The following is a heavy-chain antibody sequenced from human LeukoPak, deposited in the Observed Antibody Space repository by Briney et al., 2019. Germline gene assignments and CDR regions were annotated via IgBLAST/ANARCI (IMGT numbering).Heavy chain of an antibody. V-gene: IGHV3-74*01. Sequence: GGSLRLSCAASGFTFSNYWIHWVRQAPGKGLVWVSRINSDGSSTSYADSVKGRFTISRDNAKNTVYLQMNSLRAEDTAVYYCTLPLRDGDFYFDYWGQGTLVTVSP. J-gene: IGHJ4*02. CDR2: INSDGSST. CDR3: TLPLRDGDFYFDY. CDR1: GFTFSNYW. D-gene: IGHD4-17*01.